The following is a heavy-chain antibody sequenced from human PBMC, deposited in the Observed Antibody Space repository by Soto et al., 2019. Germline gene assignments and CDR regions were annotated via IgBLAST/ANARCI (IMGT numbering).Heavy chain of an antibody. V-gene: IGHV4-39*07. CDR2: IYYSGST. CDR3: ARDSSSGWYDRYYYYYGMDV. CDR1: GGSISSSSYY. Sequence: SETLSLTCTVSGGSISSSSYYWGWIRQPPGKGLEWIGSIYYSGSTYYNPSLKSRVTISGDTSKNQFSLKLSSVTAADTAVYYCARDSSSGWYDRYYYYYGMDVWGQGTTVTVSS. J-gene: IGHJ6*02. D-gene: IGHD6-19*01.